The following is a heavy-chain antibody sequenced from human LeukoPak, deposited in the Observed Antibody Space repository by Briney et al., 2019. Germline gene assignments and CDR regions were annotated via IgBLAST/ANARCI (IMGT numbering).Heavy chain of an antibody. CDR3: TRADGDYDHHFFDY. CDR2: IRRRANDGTT. Sequence: PGGSLRLSCAASGFTFSSYWMSWVRQAPGKGLEGIGFIRRRANDGTTEYAASVKGRFTMSRDDSKSIVYLQMNGLKTEDTALYYCTRADGDYDHHFFDYWGQGTQVIVSS. CDR1: GFTFSSYW. D-gene: IGHD4-17*01. V-gene: IGHV3-49*04. J-gene: IGHJ4*02.